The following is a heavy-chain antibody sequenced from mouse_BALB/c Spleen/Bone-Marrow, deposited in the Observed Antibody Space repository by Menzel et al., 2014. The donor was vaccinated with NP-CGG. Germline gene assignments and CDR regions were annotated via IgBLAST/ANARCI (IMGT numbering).Heavy chain of an antibody. Sequence: EVKLVDSGPGLMKPSQSLSLTCSVTGFSITSGYYWNWIRQFPGHTLEWMGYITFDGSYDYNPSLKNRIPITRDTSNNQFFLKLNSVTAEDTASYYCARALGSYVWYFDVWGAGTTVTVSS. CDR2: ITFDGSY. J-gene: IGHJ1*01. CDR1: GFSITSGYY. CDR3: ARALGSYVWYFDV. V-gene: IGHV3-6*02. D-gene: IGHD1-1*02.